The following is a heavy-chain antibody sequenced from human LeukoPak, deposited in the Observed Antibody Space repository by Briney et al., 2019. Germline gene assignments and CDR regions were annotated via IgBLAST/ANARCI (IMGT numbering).Heavy chain of an antibody. CDR2: IYSGGST. Sequence: PGGSLRLSCAASGFTVSSNYMSWVRQAPGKGLEWVSVIYSGGSTYYAVSVKGRFTISRDNSKNTLYLQMNSLRAEDTAVYYCASSDGYNFHYFDYWGQGTLVTVSS. CDR1: GFTVSSNY. V-gene: IGHV3-66*01. J-gene: IGHJ4*02. D-gene: IGHD5-24*01. CDR3: ASSDGYNFHYFDY.